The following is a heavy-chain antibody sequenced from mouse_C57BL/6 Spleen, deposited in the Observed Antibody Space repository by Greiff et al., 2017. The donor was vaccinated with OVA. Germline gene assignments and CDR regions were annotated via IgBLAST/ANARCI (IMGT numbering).Heavy chain of an antibody. CDR2: IYPGDGDT. D-gene: IGHD1-1*01. J-gene: IGHJ2*01. V-gene: IGHV1-82*01. Sequence: QVQLQQSGPELVKPGASVKLSCKASGYAFSSSWMNWVKQRPGKGLEWIGRIYPGDGDTNYNGKFKGKATLTADKSSSTAYMQLSSLTSEDSAVYICARGTTVVADYWGQGTTLTVSS. CDR1: GYAFSSSW. CDR3: ARGTTVVADY.